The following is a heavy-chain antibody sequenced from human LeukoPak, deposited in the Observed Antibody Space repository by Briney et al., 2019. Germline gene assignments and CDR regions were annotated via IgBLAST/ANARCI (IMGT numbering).Heavy chain of an antibody. CDR1: GFTFSDYY. J-gene: IGHJ4*02. D-gene: IGHD3-3*01. Sequence: GPLRLSCAAPGFTFSDYYMSWIRQAPGKGLEWVSYITSSGSTIYYADSVKARFTISRDNAKNSLYLQMNSLRAEDTAVYYCARDWGPNYDFWSGPDYWGQGTLVTVSS. CDR3: ARDWGPNYDFWSGPDY. V-gene: IGHV3-11*01. CDR2: ITSSGSTI.